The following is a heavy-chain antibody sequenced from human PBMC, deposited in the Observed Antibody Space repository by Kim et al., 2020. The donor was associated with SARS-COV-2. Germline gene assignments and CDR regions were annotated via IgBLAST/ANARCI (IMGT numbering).Heavy chain of an antibody. D-gene: IGHD4-17*01. CDR1: GFTFSSYW. CDR3: ARGTTAYWFDS. J-gene: IGHJ5*01. Sequence: GGSLRLSCAASGFTFSSYWISWVRQAPGKGLEWVANIKQDGSEKYYVDSVKGRFTISRDNAKNSLYLQMNSLRAEDTAVYYCARGTTAYWFDSWGQGTLVTVSS. V-gene: IGHV3-7*01. CDR2: IKQDGSEK.